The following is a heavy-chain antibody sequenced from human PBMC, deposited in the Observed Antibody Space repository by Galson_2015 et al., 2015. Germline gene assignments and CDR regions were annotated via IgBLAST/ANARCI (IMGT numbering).Heavy chain of an antibody. CDR2: IKPDGSGK. Sequence: SLRLSCAASGFTFSSCWMSWVRQAPGKGLEWVANIKPDGSGKYYVDSVKGRFTISRDNAKNSLYLQVNSLRAEDTAVYYCARDVSNRGISPEYFFDYGRQGPLLPVPP. CDR1: GFTFSSCW. J-gene: IGHJ4*02. D-gene: IGHD3-3*02. V-gene: IGHV3-7*01. CDR3: ARDVSNRGISPEYFFDY.